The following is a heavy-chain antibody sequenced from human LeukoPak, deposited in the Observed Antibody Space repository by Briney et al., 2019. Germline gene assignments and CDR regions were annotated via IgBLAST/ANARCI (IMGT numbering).Heavy chain of an antibody. V-gene: IGHV1-46*01. Sequence: APVKVSCKASGYTFTSYYMHWVRQAPGQGLEWMGIINPSGGSTSYAQKFQGRVTMTRDTSTSTVYMELSSLRSEDTAVYYCARSPHRFCSSWYDCYFDYWGQGTLVTVSS. J-gene: IGHJ4*02. CDR2: INPSGGST. D-gene: IGHD6-13*01. CDR3: ARSPHRFCSSWYDCYFDY. CDR1: GYTFTSYY.